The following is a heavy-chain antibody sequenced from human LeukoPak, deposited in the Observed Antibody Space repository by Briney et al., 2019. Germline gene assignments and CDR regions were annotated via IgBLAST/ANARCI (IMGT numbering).Heavy chain of an antibody. CDR1: GFTFDDYA. CDR3: AKENYGSGSPLDY. V-gene: IGHV3-9*01. J-gene: IGHJ4*02. Sequence: PGRSLRLSCAASGFTFDDYAMHWVRHAPGKGLEWVSGISWNSGSIGYADSVKGRFTTSRDNAKNSLYLQMNSLRAEDTALYYCAKENYGSGSPLDYWGQGTLVTVSS. CDR2: ISWNSGSI. D-gene: IGHD3-10*01.